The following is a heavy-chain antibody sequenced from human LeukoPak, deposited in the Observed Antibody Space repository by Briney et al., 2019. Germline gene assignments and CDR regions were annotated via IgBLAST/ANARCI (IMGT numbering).Heavy chain of an antibody. V-gene: IGHV3-30*18. CDR3: ANLLEDQLGDCSSTSCYSDY. J-gene: IGHJ4*02. CDR1: GFTFSSYG. CDR2: ISYDGSNK. D-gene: IGHD2-2*01. Sequence: GGSLRLSCAASGFTFSSYGMHWVRQAPGKGLEWVAVISYDGSNKYYADSVKGRFTISRDNSKNTLYLQMNSLRAEDTAVYYCANLLEDQLGDCSSTSCYSDYWGQGTLVTVSS.